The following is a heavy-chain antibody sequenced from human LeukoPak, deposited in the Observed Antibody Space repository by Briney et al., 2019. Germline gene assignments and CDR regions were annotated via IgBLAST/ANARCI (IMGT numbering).Heavy chain of an antibody. CDR3: ARKGLGGELGGFDS. J-gene: IGHJ4*02. Sequence: GGSLRLTCAASELTLSSNYMSWIRQAPGKGLEWVSGTNRRGDITGYADFVKGRFTISRDNAKNSLYLQMNSLRVEDTALYHCARKGLGGELGGFDSWGQGTLVTVSS. CDR1: ELTLSSNY. V-gene: IGHV3-20*01. CDR2: TNRRGDIT. D-gene: IGHD1-7*01.